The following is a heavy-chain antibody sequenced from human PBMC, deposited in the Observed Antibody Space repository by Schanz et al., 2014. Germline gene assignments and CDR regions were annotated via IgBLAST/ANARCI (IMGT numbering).Heavy chain of an antibody. CDR2: ISGSGGDT. Sequence: EVQLVESGGGLVQPGGSLRLSCAASGFTFSTYAMNWVRQAPGKGLEWVSGISGSGGDTYYVDSVKGWFTVSRDNSVNALYLQMNSLRAEDTAIYYCTKPTPAYTSTWYTDYFEYWGQGTLVTVSS. D-gene: IGHD6-13*01. J-gene: IGHJ4*02. V-gene: IGHV3-23*04. CDR1: GFTFSTYA. CDR3: TKPTPAYTSTWYTDYFEY.